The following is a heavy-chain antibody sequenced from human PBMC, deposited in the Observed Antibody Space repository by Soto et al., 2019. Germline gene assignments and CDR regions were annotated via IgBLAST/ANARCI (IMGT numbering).Heavy chain of an antibody. J-gene: IGHJ5*02. D-gene: IGHD3-3*01. CDR1: GYTFTSYD. Sequence: ASVKVSCKASGYTFTSYDINWVRQATGQGLEWMGWMNPNSGNTGYTQKFQGRVTMTRNTSMSTAYMELSSLRSEDTAVYYCARGYEGHYDFWRFDPWGQGTLVTVSS. CDR2: MNPNSGNT. V-gene: IGHV1-8*01. CDR3: ARGYEGHYDFWRFDP.